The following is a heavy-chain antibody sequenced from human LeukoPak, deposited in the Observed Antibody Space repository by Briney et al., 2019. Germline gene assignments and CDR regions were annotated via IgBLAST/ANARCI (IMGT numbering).Heavy chain of an antibody. CDR3: ARGARPVLRFLEWLSDYMDV. CDR1: GGSISSGSYY. J-gene: IGHJ6*03. D-gene: IGHD3-3*01. Sequence: PSETLSLTCTVSGGSISSGSYYWSWVRQPAGTGLEWIGRIYTSGSTNYNPSLKSRVTISVDTSKKQFSLKLRSATAADTAVYYCARGARPVLRFLEWLSDYMDVWGKGTTVTVSS. V-gene: IGHV4-61*02. CDR2: IYTSGST.